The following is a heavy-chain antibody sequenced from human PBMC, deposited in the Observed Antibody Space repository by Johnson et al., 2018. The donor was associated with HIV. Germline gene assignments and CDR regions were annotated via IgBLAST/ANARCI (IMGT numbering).Heavy chain of an antibody. D-gene: IGHD7-27*01. Sequence: VQLVESGGGLAQPGGALRLSCAASGFTFSCSAMSWVRQAPGKGLEWLSSITGSGMNYADSVKGRFTVSRDNAKNSLYLQMNSLRAEDTAMYYCARDPTTQYLRLIGDFGSFDIWGQGTMVTVYS. CDR3: ARDPTTQYLRLIGDFGSFDI. CDR2: ITGSGM. J-gene: IGHJ3*02. CDR1: GFTFSCSA. V-gene: IGHV3-48*04.